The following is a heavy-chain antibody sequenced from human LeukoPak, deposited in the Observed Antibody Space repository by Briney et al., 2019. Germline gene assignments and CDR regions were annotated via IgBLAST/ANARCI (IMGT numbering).Heavy chain of an antibody. V-gene: IGHV3-48*01. CDR1: GFTFSTYS. Sequence: GGSLRLSCAASGFTFSTYSMSWVRQAPGKGLEWVSYISGSSDAIYYADSVKGRFTISRDNAKNSLYLQMNSLRAEDTAVYYCARDGSPVGATKPDYWGQGTLVTVSS. CDR2: ISGSSDAI. J-gene: IGHJ4*02. D-gene: IGHD1-26*01. CDR3: ARDGSPVGATKPDY.